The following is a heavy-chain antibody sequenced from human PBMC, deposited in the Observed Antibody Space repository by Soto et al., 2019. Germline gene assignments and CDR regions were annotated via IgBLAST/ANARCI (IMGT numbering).Heavy chain of an antibody. CDR2: IIPIFGTA. CDR1: GGTFSSYA. V-gene: IGHV1-69*06. Sequence: SVKVSCKASGGTFSSYAISWVRQAPGQGLEWMGGIIPIFGTANYAQKFQGRVTITADKSTSTAYMELSGLRSEDTAVYYCARDDMEMATMVNYYYGMDVWGQGTTVTVSS. J-gene: IGHJ6*02. CDR3: ARDDMEMATMVNYYYGMDV. D-gene: IGHD3-10*01.